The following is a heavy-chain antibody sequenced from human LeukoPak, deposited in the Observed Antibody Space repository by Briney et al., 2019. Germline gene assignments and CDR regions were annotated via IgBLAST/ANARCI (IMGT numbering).Heavy chain of an antibody. CDR2: IYYSGST. Sequence: SETLSLTCTVSGGSISSDYWSWIRQPPGKGLEWIGYIYYSGSTNYNPSLKSRLTISVDTSKNQFSLKLSSVTAADTAVYYCARAASQSSWYVGGGHNSFVPWGQGTLVTVSS. V-gene: IGHV4-59*01. CDR1: GGSISSDY. D-gene: IGHD6-13*01. J-gene: IGHJ5*02. CDR3: ARAASQSSWYVGGGHNSFVP.